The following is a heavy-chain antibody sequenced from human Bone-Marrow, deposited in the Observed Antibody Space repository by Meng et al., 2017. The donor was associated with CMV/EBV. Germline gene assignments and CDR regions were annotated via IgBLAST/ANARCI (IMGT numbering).Heavy chain of an antibody. J-gene: IGHJ4*02. Sequence: GTLTLTCTVSGGSISSGRYYWSWFRQPPGKGLEWLGNAYYGVTTHYNPSLKSRVTISLDTSNNQFSLQVQSVTAADTAVYYCVRRLSGPSFRVFWGQGTLVTVSS. D-gene: IGHD2/OR15-2a*01. CDR2: AYYGVTT. CDR1: GGSISSGRYY. V-gene: IGHV4-39*01. CDR3: VRRLSGPSFRVF.